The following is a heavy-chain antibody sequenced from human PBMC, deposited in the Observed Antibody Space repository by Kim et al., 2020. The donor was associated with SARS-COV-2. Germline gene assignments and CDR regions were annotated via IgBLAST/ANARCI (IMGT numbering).Heavy chain of an antibody. J-gene: IGHJ4*02. CDR1: GFAFSDAW. V-gene: IGHV3-15*01. D-gene: IGHD5-18*01. CDR3: TADLSLSSGYCNDY. Sequence: GGSPRLSCSTSGFAFSDAWLSWVRQAPGKGLEWVGRIKSKTNGGTTDYTAPVKDRFSISRDDSKTTFYLQMNSLKMEDTAVYYCTADLSLSSGYCNDYWGQGTLVTVSS. CDR2: IKSKTNGGTT.